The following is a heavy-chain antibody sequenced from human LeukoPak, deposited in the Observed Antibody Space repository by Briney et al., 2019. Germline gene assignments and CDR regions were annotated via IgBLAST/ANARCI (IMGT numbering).Heavy chain of an antibody. CDR1: GYTFTSYY. Sequence: ASVKVSCKASGYTFTSYYMHWVRQAPGQGLEWMGIINPSGGSTSYAQKFQGRVTMTRDTSASTVFMELSSLRSADTAVYYCAGGGPTYYYDSSGYYDGLDYWGQGTLVTVSS. D-gene: IGHD3-22*01. J-gene: IGHJ4*02. CDR2: INPSGGST. CDR3: AGGGPTYYYDSSGYYDGLDY. V-gene: IGHV1-46*01.